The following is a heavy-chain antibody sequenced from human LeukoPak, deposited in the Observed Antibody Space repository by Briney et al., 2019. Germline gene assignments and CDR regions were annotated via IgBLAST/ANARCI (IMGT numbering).Heavy chain of an antibody. CDR3: AKGSIVGATSYYYLDV. Sequence: PGGSLRLSCAASGFTFSYYGMNWVRQAPGKGLEWVSGISGSGDRTYYEDSVKGRFTISRDNSKNTLYLQKNSLRAEDTAVYYCAKGSIVGATSYYYLDVWGTGTTVTVSS. CDR1: GFTFSYYG. V-gene: IGHV3-23*01. D-gene: IGHD1-26*01. J-gene: IGHJ6*03. CDR2: ISGSGDRT.